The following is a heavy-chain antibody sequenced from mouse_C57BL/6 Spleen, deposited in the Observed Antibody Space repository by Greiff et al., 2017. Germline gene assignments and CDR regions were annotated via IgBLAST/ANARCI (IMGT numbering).Heavy chain of an antibody. V-gene: IGHV1-63*01. Sequence: VQLQQSGAELVRPGTSVKMSCKASGYTFTNYWIGWAKQRPGHGLEWIGDIYPGGGYTNYNEKFKGKATLTADKSSSTAYMQFSSLTSEDSAIYYCARSGAYYRNPNDYAMDYWGQGTSVTVSS. CDR2: IYPGGGYT. CDR3: ARSGAYYRNPNDYAMDY. J-gene: IGHJ4*01. D-gene: IGHD2-10*01. CDR1: GYTFTNYW.